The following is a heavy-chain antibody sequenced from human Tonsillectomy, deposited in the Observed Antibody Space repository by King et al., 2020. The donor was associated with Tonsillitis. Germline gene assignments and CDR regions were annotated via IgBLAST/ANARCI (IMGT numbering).Heavy chain of an antibody. Sequence: VQLVESGAEVKKPGSSVKVSCKASGGTFSSYAISWVRQAPGQGLEWMGGIIPILLTANYAQKFQGRVTITADESTSTAYMELSSLRSEDTAVYYCAVAAGTQNFYSYYMDVWGKGTTVTVSS. CDR1: GGTFSSYA. V-gene: IGHV1-69*01. J-gene: IGHJ6*03. D-gene: IGHD6-25*01. CDR3: AVAAGTQNFYSYYMDV. CDR2: IIPILLTA.